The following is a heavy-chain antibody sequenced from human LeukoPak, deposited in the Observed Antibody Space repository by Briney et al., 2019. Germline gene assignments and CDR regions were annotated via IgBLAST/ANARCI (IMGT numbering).Heavy chain of an antibody. J-gene: IGHJ4*02. CDR1: GFTFSSYA. V-gene: IGHV3-23*01. D-gene: IGHD3-9*01. CDR2: ISGSGGST. Sequence: GGSLRLSCAASGFTFSSYAMSWVRQAPGKGLEWVSAISGSGGSTYYADSVKGRFTISRDNARNSLYLQMDSLRAEDTAVYYCARANPPAISFFDYWGQGTLVTVSS. CDR3: ARANPPAISFFDY.